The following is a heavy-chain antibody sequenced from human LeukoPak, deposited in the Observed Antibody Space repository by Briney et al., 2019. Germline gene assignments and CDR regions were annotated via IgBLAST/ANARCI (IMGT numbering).Heavy chain of an antibody. D-gene: IGHD3-10*01. Sequence: ASVKVSCKASGYTFTSYDINWVRQATGQGLEWMGWMNPNSGNTGYAQKFQGRVTMTRNTSISTAYMELSSLRSEDTAVYYCARRGITMVRGVPRNWFDPWGQGTLVTVSS. CDR1: GYTFTSYD. CDR3: ARRGITMVRGVPRNWFDP. J-gene: IGHJ5*02. CDR2: MNPNSGNT. V-gene: IGHV1-8*01.